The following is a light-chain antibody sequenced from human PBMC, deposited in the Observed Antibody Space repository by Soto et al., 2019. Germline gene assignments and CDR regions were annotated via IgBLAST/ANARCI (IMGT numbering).Light chain of an antibody. J-gene: IGKJ1*01. CDR3: QQFNTYSPET. CDR1: ESIGNW. CDR2: EAS. V-gene: IGKV1-5*01. Sequence: DIQMTQSPSTLSASVGDRVTITCRASESIGNWLAWYQQHPGKAPKLLIYEASTLESGFPSRFSGSGSGTEFTLTISSLQPGDFATYYCQQFNTYSPETFGQGTKVDIK.